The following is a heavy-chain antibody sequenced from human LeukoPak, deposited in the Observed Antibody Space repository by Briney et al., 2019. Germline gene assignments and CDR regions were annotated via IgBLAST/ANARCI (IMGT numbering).Heavy chain of an antibody. CDR2: IYYSGST. Sequence: ASETLSLTCTVSGGSISSSSYYWGWIRPPPGKGLEWIGSIYYSGSTYYNPSLKSRVTISVDTSKNQFSLKLSSVTAADTAVYYCARHKAVADNWFDPWGQGTLVTVSS. J-gene: IGHJ5*02. V-gene: IGHV4-39*01. CDR1: GGSISSSSYY. CDR3: ARHKAVADNWFDP. D-gene: IGHD6-19*01.